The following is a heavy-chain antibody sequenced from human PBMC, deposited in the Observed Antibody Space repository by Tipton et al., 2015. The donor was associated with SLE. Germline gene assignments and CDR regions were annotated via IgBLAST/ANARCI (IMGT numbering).Heavy chain of an antibody. CDR2: IYTSGST. Sequence: TLSLTCTVSGGSISSGSYYWSWIRQPAGKGLEWIGRIYTSGSTKYNPSLKSRVTISVDTSKNQFFLKLSPVTAADTAVYYCAREPPVHSNGWYYFDYWGQGTLVTVSS. V-gene: IGHV4-61*02. J-gene: IGHJ4*02. D-gene: IGHD6-19*01. CDR1: GGSISSGSYY. CDR3: AREPPVHSNGWYYFDY.